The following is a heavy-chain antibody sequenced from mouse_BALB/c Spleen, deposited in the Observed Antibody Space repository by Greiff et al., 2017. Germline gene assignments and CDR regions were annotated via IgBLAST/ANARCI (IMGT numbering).Heavy chain of an antibody. CDR2: IYPYNGGT. CDR3: ARGDYDYDGGFAY. CDR1: GYTFTDYN. J-gene: IGHJ3*01. V-gene: IGHV1S29*02. D-gene: IGHD2-4*01. Sequence: EVQRVESGPELVKPGASVKISCKASGYTFTDYNMHWVKQSHGKSLAWIGYIYPYNGGTGYNQKFKSKATLTVDNSSSTAYMELRSLTSEDSAVYYCARGDYDYDGGFAYWGQGTLVTVSA.